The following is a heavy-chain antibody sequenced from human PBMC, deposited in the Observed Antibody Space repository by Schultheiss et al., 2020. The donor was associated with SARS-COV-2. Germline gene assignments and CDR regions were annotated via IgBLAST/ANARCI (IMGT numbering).Heavy chain of an antibody. CDR3: ARHSDPSGYYFPLDY. V-gene: IGHV5-51*01. CDR2: IYPGDSDT. D-gene: IGHD3-22*01. Sequence: GGSLRLSCKGSGYSFTSYWIGWVRQMPGKGLEWMGIIYPGDSDTRYSPSFQGQVTISADKSISTAYLQWSSLKASDTAMYYCARHSDPSGYYFPLDYWGQGILVTVSS. J-gene: IGHJ4*02. CDR1: GYSFTSYW.